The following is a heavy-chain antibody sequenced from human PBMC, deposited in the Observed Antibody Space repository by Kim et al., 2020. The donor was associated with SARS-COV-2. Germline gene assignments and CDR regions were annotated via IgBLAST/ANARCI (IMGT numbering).Heavy chain of an antibody. CDR3: AIGPIVGAITGHFAI. CDR1: KYTLSELS. V-gene: IGHV1-24*01. J-gene: IGHJ4*02. Sequence: ASVKVSCKVSKYTLSELSMYWVRQAPGKGLEWMGGFDPEDGETNFSQNFVGRVTMTEDTSTDTAYMELSNLRSEDSAVYFCAIGPIVGAITGHFAIWGLGTLVTVSS. D-gene: IGHD1-26*01. CDR2: FDPEDGET.